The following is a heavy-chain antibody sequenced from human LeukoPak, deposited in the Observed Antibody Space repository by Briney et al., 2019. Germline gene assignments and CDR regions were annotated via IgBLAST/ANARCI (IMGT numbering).Heavy chain of an antibody. CDR3: AREDDWNYEDY. CDR1: GFTFSNYW. D-gene: IGHD1-7*01. Sequence: GGSLRLSCAASGFTFSNYWMSWVRQAPGEGLEWVANIKQDGSEKYYVNSVKGRFTISRDNAKNSLYLQMNSLRAEDTAIYYCAREDDWNYEDYWGQGTLVTVSS. J-gene: IGHJ4*02. V-gene: IGHV3-7*01. CDR2: IKQDGSEK.